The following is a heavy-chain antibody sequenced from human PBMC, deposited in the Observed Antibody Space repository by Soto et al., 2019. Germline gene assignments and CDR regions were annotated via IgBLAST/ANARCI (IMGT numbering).Heavy chain of an antibody. Sequence: GGSLRLSCAASGFTFSSYAMSWVRQAPGKGLEWVSAISGSGGSTYYADSVKGRFTISRDNSKNTLYLQMNSLRAEDTAVYYCANGRGQWLVRELFDYWGQEPWSPSPQ. V-gene: IGHV3-23*01. J-gene: IGHJ4*01. CDR1: GFTFSSYA. CDR2: ISGSGGST. D-gene: IGHD6-19*01. CDR3: ANGRGQWLVRELFDY.